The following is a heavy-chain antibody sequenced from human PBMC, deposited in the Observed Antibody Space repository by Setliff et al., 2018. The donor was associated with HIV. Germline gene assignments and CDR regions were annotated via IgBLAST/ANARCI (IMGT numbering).Heavy chain of an antibody. Sequence: SETLSLTCTVSGGSISSNYWSWMRQPPGKGLEWIGHIYYSGSTNYNPSLKSRVTISVDTSRNQFSLNLSSVTAADTAVYYCARDSVVVITLDAFDIWGQGTMVTVSS. CDR3: ARDSVVVITLDAFDI. D-gene: IGHD3-22*01. J-gene: IGHJ3*02. CDR1: GGSISSNY. CDR2: IYYSGST. V-gene: IGHV4-59*01.